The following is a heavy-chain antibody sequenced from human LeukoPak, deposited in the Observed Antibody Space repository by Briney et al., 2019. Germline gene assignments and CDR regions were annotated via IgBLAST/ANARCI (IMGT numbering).Heavy chain of an antibody. CDR3: ARDRTRGYTYGYLDN. D-gene: IGHD5-18*01. CDR1: GFTFSAYA. Sequence: GGSLRLSCTTSGFTFSAYAMHWVRQAPGEGLEWVAVIWYDGSEKYYTGSVKGRFTISRDNSKHTLYLQMDSLRAEVTAVYYCARDRTRGYTYGYLDNWGQGTQVTVSS. V-gene: IGHV3-33*01. CDR2: IWYDGSEK. J-gene: IGHJ4*02.